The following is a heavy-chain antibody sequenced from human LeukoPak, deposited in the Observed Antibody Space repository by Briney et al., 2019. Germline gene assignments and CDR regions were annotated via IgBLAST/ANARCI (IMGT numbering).Heavy chain of an antibody. CDR3: ARVQEMPTIPYYFDY. V-gene: IGHV6-1*01. D-gene: IGHD1-1*01. CDR1: GDSVSSKSAA. J-gene: IGHJ4*02. Sequence: SQTLSLTCAISGDSVSSKSAAWNWIRQSPSRGLEWLGRTYYRSKWHSEYTVSVKSRISINPDTSRNQFSLQLSSVTPEDTAVYYCARVQEMPTIPYYFDYWGQGTLVTVSS. CDR2: TYYRSKWHS.